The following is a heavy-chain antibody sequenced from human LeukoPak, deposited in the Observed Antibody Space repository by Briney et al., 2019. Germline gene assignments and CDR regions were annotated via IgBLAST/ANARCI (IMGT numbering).Heavy chain of an antibody. D-gene: IGHD3-9*01. CDR2: IYWNDDK. CDR1: GLSLSTSGVG. J-gene: IGHJ5*02. V-gene: IGHV2-5*01. CDR3: AHSPLYYDILTGYWGVWFDP. Sequence: SGPTLVNPTQTLTLTRTFSGLSLSTSGVGVGWIRQPPGKALEWLALIYWNDDKRYSPSLKSRLTITKDTSKNQVVLTMTNMDPVDTATYYCAHSPLYYDILTGYWGVWFDPWGQGTLVTVSS.